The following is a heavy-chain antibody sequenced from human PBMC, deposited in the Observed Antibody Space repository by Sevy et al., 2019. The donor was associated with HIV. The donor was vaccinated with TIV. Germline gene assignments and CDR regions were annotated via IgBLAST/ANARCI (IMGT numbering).Heavy chain of an antibody. D-gene: IGHD1-1*01. Sequence: GSLRLSCAASGFIFSSYVMSWVRQAPGKGLEWVSSISGSGGYTYYADSVKGRFTISRDSSNNMLYLQMNSLRAEDTAIYYCEAITTAGRDYWGQGTLVTVSS. CDR2: ISGSGGYT. CDR3: EAITTAGRDY. J-gene: IGHJ4*02. V-gene: IGHV3-23*01. CDR1: GFIFSSYV.